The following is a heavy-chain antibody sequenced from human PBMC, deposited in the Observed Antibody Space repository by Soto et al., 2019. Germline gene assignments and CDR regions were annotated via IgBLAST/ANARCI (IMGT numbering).Heavy chain of an antibody. D-gene: IGHD2-2*01. Sequence: LRLPCAASGFTFSSSAMSWVRQAPGKGLEWVSAISGSGGSTYYADSVKGRFTISRDNSKNTLYLQMNSLRAEDKAVYYRAKERGYQLPQWFDYWGQGSLVTVSS. CDR1: GFTFSSSA. CDR3: AKERGYQLPQWFDY. V-gene: IGHV3-23*01. J-gene: IGHJ4*02. CDR2: ISGSGGST.